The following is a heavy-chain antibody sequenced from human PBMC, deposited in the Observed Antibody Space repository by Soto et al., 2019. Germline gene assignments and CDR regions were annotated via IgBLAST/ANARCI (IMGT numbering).Heavy chain of an antibody. CDR2: IYHNGRT. J-gene: IGHJ4*02. D-gene: IGHD5-18*01. Sequence: PSETLSLTCVVSGYSGSSGSYWGWIRQPPGRGLEWIASIYHNGRTYSKPSLQSRVILSVDTSKTQISQTLSSVTAAETAVYFCARLGAMAPEFYFDHWGQGIQVTVS. CDR3: ARLGAMAPEFYFDH. V-gene: IGHV4-38-2*01. CDR1: GYSGSSGSY.